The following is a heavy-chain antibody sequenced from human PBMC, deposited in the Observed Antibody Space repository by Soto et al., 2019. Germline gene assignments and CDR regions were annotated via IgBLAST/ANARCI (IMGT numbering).Heavy chain of an antibody. CDR3: AGDRGVGNWFDP. V-gene: IGHV4-31*03. CDR1: GGSISSGGYY. J-gene: IGHJ5*02. CDR2: IYFSGTT. Sequence: SESLSLTCTVSGGSISSGGYYWSWIRQYPGKGLDWIGYIYFSGTTYYNPSLKSRVTISLDTSKNQFSLKLSSVTAADTAVYYCAGDRGVGNWFDPWGQGTLVTVSS. D-gene: IGHD1-26*01.